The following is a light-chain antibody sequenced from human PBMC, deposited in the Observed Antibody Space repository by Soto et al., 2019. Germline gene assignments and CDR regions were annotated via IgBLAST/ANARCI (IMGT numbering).Light chain of an antibody. Sequence: DIQMTQSPSSLSASVGDRVTIDCRASQKIGNNLNWYQQKPGKAPKALIYRSSSLQTGVPSRFSGSGSGTDFTLTINSLQPEDIATYYCQQTYGSFSTFGQGTKVEIK. CDR2: RSS. CDR1: QKIGNN. V-gene: IGKV1-39*01. J-gene: IGKJ1*01. CDR3: QQTYGSFST.